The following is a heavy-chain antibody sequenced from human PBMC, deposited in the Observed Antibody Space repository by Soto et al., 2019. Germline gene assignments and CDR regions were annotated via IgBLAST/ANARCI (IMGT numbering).Heavy chain of an antibody. CDR3: AIHQVTMVRGVIADYYYYGMDV. CDR2: IDPTDSYT. CDR1: GYSFTTYW. Sequence: PGESLKISCQASGYSFTTYWISWVRQMPGKGLECMGRIDPTDSYTDYSPSFEGHVTMSVDRSINTAYLEWSSLKASDSAMYYCAIHQVTMVRGVIADYYYYGMDVWGQGTTVTVSS. D-gene: IGHD3-10*01. V-gene: IGHV5-10-1*01. J-gene: IGHJ6*02.